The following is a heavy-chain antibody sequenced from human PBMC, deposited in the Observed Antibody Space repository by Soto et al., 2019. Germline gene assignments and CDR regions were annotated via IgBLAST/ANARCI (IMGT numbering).Heavy chain of an antibody. CDR2: ISGSGGST. CDR3: AKHGWGSSYTFYFDY. CDR1: GFTFSSYA. Sequence: EVQLLESGGGLVQPGGSLGLSCAASGFTFSSYAMSWVRQAPGKGLEWVSAISGSGGSTYYADSVKGRFTISRDNSKNTLYLQMNSLRAEDTAVYYCAKHGWGSSYTFYFDYWGQGTLVTVSS. V-gene: IGHV3-23*01. D-gene: IGHD3-16*01. J-gene: IGHJ4*02.